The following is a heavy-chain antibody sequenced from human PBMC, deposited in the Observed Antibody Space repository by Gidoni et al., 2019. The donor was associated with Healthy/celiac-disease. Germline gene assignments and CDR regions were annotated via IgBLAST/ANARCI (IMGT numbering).Heavy chain of an antibody. CDR2: IYYSGST. CDR3: ARDLVPAAAHATRFFAFDI. CDR1: GGSVSSGRYY. D-gene: IGHD2-2*01. J-gene: IGHJ3*02. Sequence: QVQLQESGPGLVKPSETLSLTCTVSGGSVSSGRYYWSWIRQPPGKGLEWIGYIYYSGSTNYNPSLKSRVSISVDTSKNQFSLKLSSVTAADTAVYYCARDLVPAAAHATRFFAFDIWGQGTMVTVSS. V-gene: IGHV4-61*01.